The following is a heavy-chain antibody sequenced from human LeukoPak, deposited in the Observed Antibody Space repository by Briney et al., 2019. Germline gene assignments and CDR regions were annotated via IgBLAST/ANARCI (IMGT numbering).Heavy chain of an antibody. Sequence: SETLSLTCAVCGGFFSGYYWSWIRQPPGKGLEWIGYIYYSGSTNYNPSLKSRVTISVDTSKNQFSLKLSSVTAADTAVYYCAREWSSSSVISWFDPWGQGTLVTVSS. CDR3: AREWSSSSVISWFDP. D-gene: IGHD6-6*01. CDR1: GGFFSGYY. V-gene: IGHV4-59*01. CDR2: IYYSGST. J-gene: IGHJ5*02.